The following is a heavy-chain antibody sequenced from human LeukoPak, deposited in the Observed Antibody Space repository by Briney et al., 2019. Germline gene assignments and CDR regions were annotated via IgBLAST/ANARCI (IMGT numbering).Heavy chain of an antibody. J-gene: IGHJ4*02. CDR2: ISSSSSYI. V-gene: IGHV3-21*01. CDR1: GFTFSSYS. D-gene: IGHD3-22*01. Sequence: PGGSLRLSCAASGFTFSSYSMNWVRQAPGKGLEWASSISSSSSYIYYADSVKGRFTISRDNAKNSLYLQMNSLRAEDTAVYYCARDYDYYDSSGTFDYWGQGTLVTVSS. CDR3: ARDYDYYDSSGTFDY.